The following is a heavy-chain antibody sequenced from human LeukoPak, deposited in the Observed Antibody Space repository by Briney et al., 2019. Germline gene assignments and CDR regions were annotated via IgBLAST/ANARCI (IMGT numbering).Heavy chain of an antibody. V-gene: IGHV4-39*01. CDR1: GDSISSSTYY. CDR3: ARLPIVVVPASGFDY. Sequence: SETLSLTCTVSGDSISSSTYYWGWIRQPPGKGLEWIGSIHYSGITYYNPSLKSRVTISVDTSKNQFSLKVRSLTAADTAVYYCARLPIVVVPASGFDYWGHGTLVTVPS. D-gene: IGHD2-2*01. J-gene: IGHJ4*01. CDR2: IHYSGIT.